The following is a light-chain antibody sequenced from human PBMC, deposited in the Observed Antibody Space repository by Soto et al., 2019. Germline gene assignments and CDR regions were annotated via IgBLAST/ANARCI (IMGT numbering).Light chain of an antibody. J-gene: IGLJ1*01. CDR1: SSDVGGYNY. Sequence: QSALTQPRSVSGSPGQSVTISCTGTSSDVGGYNYVSWYQQHPGKAPKLMISDVRKRPSGVPDRFSGSKSGNTASLTISGLQAEDEADYYCCSYAGSFLKVFGTGTKVT. CDR3: CSYAGSFLKV. V-gene: IGLV2-11*01. CDR2: DVR.